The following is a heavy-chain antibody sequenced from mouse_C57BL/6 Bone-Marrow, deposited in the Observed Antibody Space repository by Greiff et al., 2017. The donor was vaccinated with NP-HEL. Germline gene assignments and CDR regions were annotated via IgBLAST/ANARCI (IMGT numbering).Heavy chain of an antibody. Sequence: EVQLVESGGDLVKPGGSLKLSCAASGFTFSSYGMSWVRQTPDKRLEWVATISSGGSYTYYPDSVKGRFTISSDTAKNTLYLQMSSLKSEDTALYYCARRVATQHWYFEVWGTGTTVTVSS. CDR3: ARRVATQHWYFEV. J-gene: IGHJ1*03. D-gene: IGHD1-1*01. CDR1: GFTFSSYG. CDR2: ISSGGSYT. V-gene: IGHV5-6*01.